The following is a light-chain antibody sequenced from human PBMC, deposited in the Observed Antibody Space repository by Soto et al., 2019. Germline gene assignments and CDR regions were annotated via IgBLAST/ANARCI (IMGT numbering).Light chain of an antibody. CDR2: SNN. Sequence: QSVLTQPPSASVTPGQRVTISCSGSSSNIVSNYVYWYQQLPGTAPKLLIYSNNQRPSGVPDRFSGSKSGTSASLAISGLRSEDEAEYYCAAWDDSLSGYVFGTGTKLTVL. V-gene: IGLV1-47*02. CDR1: SSNIVSNY. CDR3: AAWDDSLSGYV. J-gene: IGLJ1*01.